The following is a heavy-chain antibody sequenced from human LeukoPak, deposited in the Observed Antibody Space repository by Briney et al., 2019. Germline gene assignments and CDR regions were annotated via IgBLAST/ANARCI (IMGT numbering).Heavy chain of an antibody. Sequence: GGSLRLSCAASGFIFSDYSMNWVRQAPGKGLEWVSYISSSGSTIYYADSVKGRFTISRDNAKNSLYLQMNSLRAEDTAVYYCARAPRGYCSSTSCYSYYYYGMDVWGQGTTVTVSS. CDR2: ISSSGSTI. CDR1: GFIFSDYS. V-gene: IGHV3-11*01. CDR3: ARAPRGYCSSTSCYSYYYYGMDV. J-gene: IGHJ6*02. D-gene: IGHD2-2*02.